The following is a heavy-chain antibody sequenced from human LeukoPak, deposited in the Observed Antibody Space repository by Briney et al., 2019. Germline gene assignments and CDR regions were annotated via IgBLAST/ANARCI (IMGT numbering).Heavy chain of an antibody. Sequence: GASVKVSCKASGGTFSSYTISWVRQAPGQGLEWMGRIIPIFGIANYAQKFQGRVTITADKSTSTAYMELSSLRSEDTAVYYCARENDGDEDGYNSAFDYWGQGTLVTVSS. CDR2: IIPIFGIA. CDR1: GGTFSSYT. D-gene: IGHD5-24*01. V-gene: IGHV1-69*04. J-gene: IGHJ4*02. CDR3: ARENDGDEDGYNSAFDY.